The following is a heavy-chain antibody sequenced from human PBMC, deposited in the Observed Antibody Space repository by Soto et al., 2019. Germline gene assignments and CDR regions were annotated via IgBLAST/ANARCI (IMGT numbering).Heavy chain of an antibody. V-gene: IGHV4-59*01. J-gene: IGHJ4*02. D-gene: IGHD6-13*01. CDR1: GGSISSYY. CDR2: IYYSGST. CDR3: ARRRQLADFDY. Sequence: SETLSCTCTVSGGSISSYYWSWIRQPPGKGLEWIGYIYYSGSTNYNPSLKSRVTISVDTSKNQFSLKLSSVTAADTAVYYCARRRQLADFDYWGQGTLVTVSS.